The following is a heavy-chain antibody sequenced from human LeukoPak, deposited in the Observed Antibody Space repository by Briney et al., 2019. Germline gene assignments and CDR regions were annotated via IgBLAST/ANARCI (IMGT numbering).Heavy chain of an antibody. J-gene: IGHJ3*02. CDR1: GGSISSGGYY. Sequence: PSQTLSLTCTVSGGSISSGGYYWSWIRQPPGKGLEWIGYIYHSGSTYYNPSLKSRVTISVDRSKNQFSLKLSSVTAADTAVYYCARGTDLPDAFDIWGQGTMVTVAS. CDR3: ARGTDLPDAFDI. CDR2: IYHSGST. V-gene: IGHV4-30-2*01. D-gene: IGHD3-3*01.